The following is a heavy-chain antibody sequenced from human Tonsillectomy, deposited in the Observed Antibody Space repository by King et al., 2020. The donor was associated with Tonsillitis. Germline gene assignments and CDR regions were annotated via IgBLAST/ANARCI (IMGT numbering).Heavy chain of an antibody. CDR2: IYTSGST. J-gene: IGHJ4*02. Sequence: QLQESGPGLVKPSETLSLTCTVSGGSISSYYWNWIRQPAGKGLEWIGRIYTSGSTNYHPSLKSRVTMSLDRSKNQFSLKLSSVTAADTAVYYCARALGDYGDYGVDYWGQGTLVTVSS. CDR3: ARALGDYGDYGVDY. CDR1: GGSISSYY. V-gene: IGHV4-4*07. D-gene: IGHD4-17*01.